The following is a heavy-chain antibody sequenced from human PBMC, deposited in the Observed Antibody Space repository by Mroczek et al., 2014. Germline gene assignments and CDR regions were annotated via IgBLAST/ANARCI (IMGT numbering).Heavy chain of an antibody. V-gene: IGHV3-15*01. J-gene: IGHJ4*02. CDR2: IKSKTDGGTT. CDR3: ATQAKLYQPLPHFDY. CDR1: GFTFSNAW. D-gene: IGHD2-2*01. Sequence: EVQLAESGGGLVKAWGGPVRLSCAASGFTFSNAWMSWVRQAPGKGLEWVGRIKSKTDGGTTDYAAPVKGRFTISRDDSKNTLYLQMNSLKTEDTAVYYCATQAKLYQPLPHFDYWGQGTLVTVSS.